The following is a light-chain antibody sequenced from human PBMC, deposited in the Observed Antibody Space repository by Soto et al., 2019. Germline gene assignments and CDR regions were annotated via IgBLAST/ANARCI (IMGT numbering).Light chain of an antibody. CDR1: SSDVGSYNL. J-gene: IGLJ1*01. CDR3: CAYAGSSTFV. V-gene: IGLV2-23*01. Sequence: QSALTQPASVSGSPGQSITISCTGTSSDVGSYNLVSWYQQHPGKAPKLMIYEGSKRPSRISNRFSGSKSGTTASLTISGLQGEDEADYYCCAYAGSSTFVFGTGTKVTVL. CDR2: EGS.